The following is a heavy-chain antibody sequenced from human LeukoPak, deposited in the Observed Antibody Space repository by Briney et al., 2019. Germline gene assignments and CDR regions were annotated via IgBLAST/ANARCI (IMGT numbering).Heavy chain of an antibody. V-gene: IGHV4-38-2*02. CDR3: ARVNWVIDY. CDR2: LYRSGST. D-gene: IGHD7-27*01. Sequence: PSETLSLTCTVSGYSISSGYHWGWIRQPPGKGLEWIGHLYRSGSTYYNPSLKSRVTMSVDTSKNQFFMDLTSVTAADTAVFYCARVNWVIDYWGQGILVTVSS. J-gene: IGHJ4*02. CDR1: GYSISSGYH.